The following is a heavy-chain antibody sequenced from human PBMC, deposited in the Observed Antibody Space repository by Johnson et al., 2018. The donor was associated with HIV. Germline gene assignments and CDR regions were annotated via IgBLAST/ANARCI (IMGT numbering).Heavy chain of an antibody. CDR2: ISYDGSNK. Sequence: QVQLVESGGGVVQPGRSLRLSCAASGFTFSSYAMHWVRQAPGKGLEWVAVISYDGSNKYYADSVKGRFTIARDNAKNTLYLELKSLRSEDTAVYYCAREWELLGSAFDIWGQGTMVTVSS. CDR3: AREWELLGSAFDI. D-gene: IGHD1-26*01. J-gene: IGHJ3*02. V-gene: IGHV3-30*04. CDR1: GFTFSSYA.